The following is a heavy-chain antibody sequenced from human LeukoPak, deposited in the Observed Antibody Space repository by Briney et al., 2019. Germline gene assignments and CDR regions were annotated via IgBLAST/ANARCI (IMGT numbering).Heavy chain of an antibody. CDR3: ARVSVDSSSWYSLDY. CDR1: GFTFSTYG. J-gene: IGHJ4*02. D-gene: IGHD6-13*01. CDR2: INSDGSST. V-gene: IGHV3-74*01. Sequence: PGGSLRLSCAASGFTFSTYGMHWVRQAPGKGLVWVSRINSDGSSTSYADSVKGRFTISRDNAKNTLYLQMNSLRAEDTAVYYCARVSVDSSSWYSLDYWGQGTLVTVSS.